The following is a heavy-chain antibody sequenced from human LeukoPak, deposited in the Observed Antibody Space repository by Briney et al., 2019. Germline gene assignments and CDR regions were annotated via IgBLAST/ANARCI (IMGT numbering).Heavy chain of an antibody. CDR3: ITHRGEWVVDF. CDR2: IISISGGGTS. J-gene: IGHJ4*02. Sequence: GGSLRLSCTASGFTFTDVWMSWVRQVPGKGLEWVGRIISISGGGTSDYPAAVKGRFTISRDDSKNTLYLQMNSLKTEDTAVYYCITHRGEWVVDFRGQGSLVTVSS. CDR1: GFTFTDVW. D-gene: IGHD3-16*01. V-gene: IGHV3-15*01.